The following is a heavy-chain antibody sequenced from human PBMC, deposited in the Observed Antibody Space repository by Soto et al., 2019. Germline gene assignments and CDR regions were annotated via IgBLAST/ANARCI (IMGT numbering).Heavy chain of an antibody. CDR3: ARGDSTDCSNGVCSFFYNHDMDV. J-gene: IGHJ6*02. V-gene: IGHV1-2*04. D-gene: IGHD2-8*01. CDR2: INPKSGGT. Sequence: ASVKVSCKGAGYTFSNYYIHWVRQAPGQGLEWLGRINPKSGGTSTAQKFQGWVTMTTDTSISTASMELTRLTSDDTAIYYCARGDSTDCSNGVCSFFYNHDMDVWGQGTTVTVSS. CDR1: GYTFSNYY.